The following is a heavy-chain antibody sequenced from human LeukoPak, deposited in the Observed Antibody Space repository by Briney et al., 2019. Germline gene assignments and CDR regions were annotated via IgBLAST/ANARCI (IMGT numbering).Heavy chain of an antibody. CDR3: ARRLTQYDCFDP. Sequence: PSQTLSLTCTVSGGSISSGDYYWSWIRQHPGKGLEWIGSIYYSGSTYYNPSLKSRVTISVDTSKNQFSLKLSSVTAADTAVYYCARRLTQYDCFDPWGQGILVTVSS. CDR2: IYYSGST. V-gene: IGHV4-30-2*03. J-gene: IGHJ5*02. CDR1: GGSISSGDYY. D-gene: IGHD2-2*01.